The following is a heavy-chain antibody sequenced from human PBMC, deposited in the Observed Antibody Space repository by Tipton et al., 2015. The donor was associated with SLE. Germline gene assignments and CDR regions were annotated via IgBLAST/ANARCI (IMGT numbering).Heavy chain of an antibody. CDR3: ARSPLEFYDFCNGYFDF. Sequence: TLSLTCTVSGGSIGSYYWSWIRQPPGKGLEWIGHIYYSGRTNYNPSLKSRISMSLDTTKNQFSLNLSSVTAADTAVYYCARSPLEFYDFCNGYFDFWGQGTLVTASS. CDR2: IYYSGRT. CDR1: GGSIGSYY. V-gene: IGHV4-59*01. D-gene: IGHD3-3*01. J-gene: IGHJ4*02.